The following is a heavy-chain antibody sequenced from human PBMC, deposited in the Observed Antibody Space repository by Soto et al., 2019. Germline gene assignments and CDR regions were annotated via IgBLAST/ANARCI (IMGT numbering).Heavy chain of an antibody. V-gene: IGHV3-74*01. CDR3: GSLFEF. J-gene: IGHJ4*02. CDR1: GFTFRYYW. Sequence: EVHLVESGGGLVQPGGSLRLSCAASGFTFRYYWLHWVRQVPGRGPVWVSGINNDGSDTFYADFVEGRFTISRDNAQHTVYLQMDSLRAEDTAVYYCGSLFEFWGQGTLVTVPS. CDR2: INNDGSDT.